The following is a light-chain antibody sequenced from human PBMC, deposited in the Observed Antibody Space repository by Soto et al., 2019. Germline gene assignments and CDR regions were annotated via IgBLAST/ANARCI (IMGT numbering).Light chain of an antibody. J-gene: IGKJ2*01. CDR1: QSVSTRY. V-gene: IGKV3-20*01. Sequence: ESMLTQSPGTLSLSPGERATLSCRASQSVSTRYLAWYQQNPGQAPRLLIYGASIRATGIPDRFSGSGSGTDFTLTISRLEPEDCAVYYCHQFGSSPPAFTFGQGTKLEI. CDR2: GAS. CDR3: HQFGSSPPAFT.